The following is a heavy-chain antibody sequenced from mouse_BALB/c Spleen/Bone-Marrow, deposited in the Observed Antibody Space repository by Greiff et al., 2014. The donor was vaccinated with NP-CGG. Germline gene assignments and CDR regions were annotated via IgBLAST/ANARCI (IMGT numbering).Heavy chain of an antibody. V-gene: IGHV1-37*01. CDR3: GRVNYDYDSWFGY. Sequence: VQLQQSGPELVKPGASVKISCKASGYSFTGYFMNWMKQSHGKSLEWIGRINPYNGDPFYNQKFKGKATLTVDKSSGTAHMELLSLTSEDSAVYYCGRVNYDYDSWFGYWGQGTLVTVSA. J-gene: IGHJ3*01. CDR2: INPYNGDP. CDR1: GYSFTGYF. D-gene: IGHD2-4*01.